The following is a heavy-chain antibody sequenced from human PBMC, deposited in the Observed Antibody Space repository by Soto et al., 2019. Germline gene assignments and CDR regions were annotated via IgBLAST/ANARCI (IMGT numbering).Heavy chain of an antibody. D-gene: IGHD2-15*01. CDR3: ARLGGGGNDFDY. CDR1: GGSFSSNS. CDR2: IIPILGIT. V-gene: IGHV1-69*02. J-gene: IGHJ4*02. Sequence: QVQLVQSGAAVKKPGSSVKVSCKASGGSFSSNSISWVRQAPGQGLEWMGRIIPILGITNTAPNFQGRIAITADKSTTTAYMELISLTSEDTAVYYCARLGGGGNDFDYWGQGTLVTVSS.